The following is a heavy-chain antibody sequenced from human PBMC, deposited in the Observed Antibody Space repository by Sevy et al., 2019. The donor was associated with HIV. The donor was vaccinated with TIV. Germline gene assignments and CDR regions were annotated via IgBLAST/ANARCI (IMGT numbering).Heavy chain of an antibody. V-gene: IGHV1-2*02. D-gene: IGHD5-18*01. CDR3: ATSANLDTSWFDP. CDR1: GSTFSDDY. CDR2: INSAGT. J-gene: IGHJ5*02. Sequence: ATVKVSCKASGSTFSDDYIHWVRQAPGEGLEWVGWINSAGTNFAEWFEGRVTMTRDASISTAYMELSSLTSDDTATYYCATSANLDTSWFDPWGQGILVHVSS.